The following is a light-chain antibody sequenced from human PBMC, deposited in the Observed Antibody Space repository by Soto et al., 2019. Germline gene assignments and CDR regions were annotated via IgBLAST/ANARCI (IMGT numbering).Light chain of an antibody. Sequence: QSVLTQSSSASASLGSSVKLTCTLSSGHSSYIIAWHQQQPGKAPRYLMKLEGSGNYNKGSGVPDRFSGSSSGADRYLTISNLHSEDEADYYCETWDSNTRVFGGGTKLTVL. CDR1: SGHSSYI. CDR2: LEGSGNY. V-gene: IGLV4-60*03. J-gene: IGLJ3*02. CDR3: ETWDSNTRV.